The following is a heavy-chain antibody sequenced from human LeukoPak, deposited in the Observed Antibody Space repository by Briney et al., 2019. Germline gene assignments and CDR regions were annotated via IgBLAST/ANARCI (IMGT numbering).Heavy chain of an antibody. CDR3: ARITYSSGWAFDY. J-gene: IGHJ4*02. Sequence: PGGSLRLSRAASGFTFSSYWMSWVRQAPGKGLEWVANIKQDGSEKYYVDSVKGRFTISRDNAKNSLYLQMNSLRAEDTAVYYCARITYSSGWAFDYWGQGTLVTVSS. V-gene: IGHV3-7*01. D-gene: IGHD6-19*01. CDR2: IKQDGSEK. CDR1: GFTFSSYW.